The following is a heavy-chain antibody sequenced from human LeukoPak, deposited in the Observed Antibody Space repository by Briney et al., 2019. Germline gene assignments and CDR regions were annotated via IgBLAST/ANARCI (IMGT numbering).Heavy chain of an antibody. V-gene: IGHV3-9*01. D-gene: IGHD5-18*01. CDR1: GLTFYDHA. Sequence: GGSLRLSCAASGLTFYDHAMHWVRQAPGKGLEWVSSITWNSGNIGYADSVKGRFTISRDNAKNSLYLQMSSLRPEDTALYYCVKGVGLQTDYYYYMYVGGKGTTVTVSS. CDR3: VKGVGLQTDYYYYMYV. J-gene: IGHJ6*03. CDR2: ITWNSGNI.